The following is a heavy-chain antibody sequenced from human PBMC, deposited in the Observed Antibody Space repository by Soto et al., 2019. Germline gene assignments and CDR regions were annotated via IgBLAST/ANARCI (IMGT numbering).Heavy chain of an antibody. CDR2: IHPNGGST. J-gene: IGHJ4*02. D-gene: IGHD2-21*02. Sequence: GASVKVSCKASGYTFTGYYMHWVRQAPGQGLEWMGIIHPNGGSTTYAQKFLGRVTMTRDTSTSTVFMELSSLRSEDTAVYYCARGGHIAVVTASFDYWGQGTLVTVSS. CDR3: ARGGHIAVVTASFDY. V-gene: IGHV1-46*03. CDR1: GYTFTGYY.